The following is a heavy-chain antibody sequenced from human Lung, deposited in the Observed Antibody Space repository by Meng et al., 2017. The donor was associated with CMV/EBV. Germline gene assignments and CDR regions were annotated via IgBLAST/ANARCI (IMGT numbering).Heavy chain of an antibody. J-gene: IGHJ4*02. D-gene: IGHD3-9*01. CDR3: VLSHRQAYRNYDWLSSPMHY. CDR2: MACSSDHV. Sequence: NWIRQAPGERLKWVSSMACSSDHVVCGNLVQGRFTISRDNAENSLYLQMDRLRDEKTAVYYCVLSHRQAYRNYDWLSSPMHYWGLGTLVTVSS. V-gene: IGHV3-21*01.